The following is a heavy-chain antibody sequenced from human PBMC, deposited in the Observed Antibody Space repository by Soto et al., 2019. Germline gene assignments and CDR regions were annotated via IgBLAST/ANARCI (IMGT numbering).Heavy chain of an antibody. CDR1: GFTFSGYG. CDR3: AKDRVSEHPSSWLQGX. J-gene: IGHJ4*02. CDR2: ISNDGTNT. V-gene: IGHV3-30*18. D-gene: IGHD6-13*01. Sequence: WGSLRLSCAASGFTFSGYGMHWVRQAPGKGLEWVSVISNDGTNTYYVDSLKGRFTISRDNSKNTLDLKMNSLSAEDTAVYYCAKDRVSEHPSSWLQGXWGKGTLVTVSX.